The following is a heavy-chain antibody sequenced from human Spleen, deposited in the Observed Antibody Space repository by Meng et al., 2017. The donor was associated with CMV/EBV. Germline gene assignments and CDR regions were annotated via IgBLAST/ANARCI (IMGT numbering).Heavy chain of an antibody. D-gene: IGHD6-13*01. CDR2: IFDSGDT. CDR3: ARENSSSPGYYYYGMDV. V-gene: IGHV4-59*01. Sequence: SETLSLTCTVSGGSIYSYYWSWIRQSPGRGLQWIGYIFDSGDTNYNPSLKSRVTISIDTSAKQFSLNLSSVTAADTAVYYCARENSSSPGYYYYGMDVWGQGTTVTVSS. CDR1: GGSIYSYY. J-gene: IGHJ6*02.